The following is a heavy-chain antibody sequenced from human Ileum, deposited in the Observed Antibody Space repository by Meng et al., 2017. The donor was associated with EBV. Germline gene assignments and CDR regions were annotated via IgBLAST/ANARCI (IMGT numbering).Heavy chain of an antibody. CDR1: GYSISSTNW. CDR3: ARNVPGTSAYYD. D-gene: IGHD3-22*01. V-gene: IGHV4-28*01. Sequence: QVQLQESGPGLVKPSYTLSLTCAVSGYSISSTNWWGWIRQPPGKGLEWIGYIYYSGSTSYNPSLKSRVTISVDTSKNQFSLNLNSVTAVDTAVYYCARNVPGTSAYYDWGQGTLVTVSS. CDR2: IYYSGST. J-gene: IGHJ4*02.